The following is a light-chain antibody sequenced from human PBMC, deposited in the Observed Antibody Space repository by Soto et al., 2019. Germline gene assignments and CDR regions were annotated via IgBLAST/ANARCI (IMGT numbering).Light chain of an antibody. J-gene: IGLJ2*01. V-gene: IGLV2-8*01. CDR1: SSDVGGYKY. Sequence: QSVLTQPPSASGSPGQSVTIACTGTSSDVGGYKYVSWYQQHPGKAPKLMIYEVNKRPSGVPDRFSGSKSGHTASLTVSGLQADDEADYFCSSYAGRNIVRFGGGTKVTVL. CDR3: SSYAGRNIVR. CDR2: EVN.